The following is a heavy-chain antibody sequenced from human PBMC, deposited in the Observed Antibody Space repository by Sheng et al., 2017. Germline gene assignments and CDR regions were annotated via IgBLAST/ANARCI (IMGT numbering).Heavy chain of an antibody. V-gene: IGHV3-33*01. CDR1: GFGFRNNG. CDR2: ILNDGSKQ. J-gene: IGHJ6*03. Sequence: QVQLVESGGGVVQPGRSLRLSCRVSGFGFRNNGMHWVRQTPGKGLEWLASILNDGSKQYYADSLKGRFTISRDDPQNTLFLQMDSLTVEDTAVYYCARWFGDFPIFYLDVWGKGTTVTV. D-gene: IGHD3-10*01. CDR3: ARWFGDFPIFYLDV.